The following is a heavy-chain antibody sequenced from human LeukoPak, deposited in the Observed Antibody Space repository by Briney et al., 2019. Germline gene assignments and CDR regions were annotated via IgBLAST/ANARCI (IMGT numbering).Heavy chain of an antibody. D-gene: IGHD3-10*01. CDR3: ARALLWFGDPCAFDI. Sequence: GSLRLSCAASGFTVSSNYMSWIRQPPGKGLEWIGYIYYSGSTNYNPSLKSRVTISVDTSKNQFSLKLSSVTAADTAVYYCARALLWFGDPCAFDIWGQGTMVTVSS. CDR2: IYYSGST. J-gene: IGHJ3*02. CDR1: GFTVSSNY. V-gene: IGHV4-59*02.